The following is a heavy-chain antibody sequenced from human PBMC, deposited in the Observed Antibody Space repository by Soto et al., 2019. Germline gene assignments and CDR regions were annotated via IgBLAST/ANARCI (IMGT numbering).Heavy chain of an antibody. J-gene: IGHJ4*02. CDR3: ARDYSGYYYFDY. CDR2: IYYSGST. D-gene: IGHD5-12*01. Sequence: QVQLQESGPGLVKPSQTLSLTCTVSGGSISSGGYYWSWIRQHPGKGLEWIGYIYYSGSTYYNPSLKSRVTIAVDTSKNQFPLKLSSVTAADTAVYYCARDYSGYYYFDYWGQGTLVTVSS. CDR1: GGSISSGGYY. V-gene: IGHV4-31*03.